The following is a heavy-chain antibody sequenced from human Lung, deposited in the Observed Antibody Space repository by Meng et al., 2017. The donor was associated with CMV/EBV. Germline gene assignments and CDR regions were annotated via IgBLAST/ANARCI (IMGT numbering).Heavy chain of an antibody. D-gene: IGHD7-27*01. Sequence: ASVKVSCKASGYTFTGYDINWVRQATGQGLEWMGWMNPNTGDTGYAQEFQGRVTMTSNSSISKAYMELSGLISEDTAIYYCVRGNWGDYWGQGTLVTVYS. CDR3: VRGNWGDY. CDR1: GYTFTGYD. CDR2: MNPNTGDT. V-gene: IGHV1-8*01. J-gene: IGHJ4*02.